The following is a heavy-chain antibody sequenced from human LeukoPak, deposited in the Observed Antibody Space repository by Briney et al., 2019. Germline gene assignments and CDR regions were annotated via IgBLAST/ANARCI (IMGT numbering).Heavy chain of an antibody. Sequence: PGGSLRLSCAASGFTVSSNYMSWVRQAPGKGLEWVSVIYSGGSTYYADSVKGRFTISRDNSKNTLYLQMNSLRAEDTAVYYCARDRVTMVRGVTLIGMDVWGQGTTVTVSS. CDR1: GFTVSSNY. D-gene: IGHD3-10*01. CDR2: IYSGGST. CDR3: ARDRVTMVRGVTLIGMDV. J-gene: IGHJ6*02. V-gene: IGHV3-66*01.